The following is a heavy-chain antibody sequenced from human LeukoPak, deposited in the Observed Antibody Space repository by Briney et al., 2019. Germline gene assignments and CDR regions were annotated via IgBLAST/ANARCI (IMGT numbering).Heavy chain of an antibody. CDR1: GYSYTSYD. V-gene: IGHV1-8*01. Sequence: ASVKLSCNASGYSYTSYDINSVRQATGQEREGMGWMNPNSDNAGAPHKLPARVTMTTNTSISTTYMSLSSLRSDDTAVYYWARARTSLIAADGTHYYYGMDVWGQGTTVTASS. J-gene: IGHJ6*02. CDR2: MNPNSDNA. D-gene: IGHD6-13*01. CDR3: ARARTSLIAADGTHYYYGMDV.